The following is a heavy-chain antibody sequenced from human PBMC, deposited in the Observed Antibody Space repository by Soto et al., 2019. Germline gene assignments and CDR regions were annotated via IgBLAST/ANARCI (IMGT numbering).Heavy chain of an antibody. CDR1: GYIFTSYD. V-gene: IGHV1-8*01. CDR2: MNPNSGNT. CDR3: ARETRSGGSLSLDY. D-gene: IGHD2-15*01. Sequence: QVQLVQSGAEVKKPGASVKVSCKASGYIFTSYDINWVRQATGQGLEWMGWMNPNSGNTGYAQKFQGRVTMTRNTSISTAYMELSSLRAEDTAVYYCARETRSGGSLSLDYWGQGTLVTVSS. J-gene: IGHJ4*02.